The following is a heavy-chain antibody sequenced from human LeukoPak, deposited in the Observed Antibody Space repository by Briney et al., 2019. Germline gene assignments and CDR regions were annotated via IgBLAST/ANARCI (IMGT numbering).Heavy chain of an antibody. CDR3: ARLGGSYSVDY. V-gene: IGHV4-39*01. Sequence: KPSETLSLTCTVSGGSVSSTTYYWSWIRQPPGKGLEWIASINYSGSTYYNPSLKSRVTISVDTSENQFSLKLSSVTAADTAVYYCARLGGSYSVDYWGQGTLVTVSS. CDR1: GGSVSSTTYY. CDR2: INYSGST. J-gene: IGHJ4*02. D-gene: IGHD3-10*01.